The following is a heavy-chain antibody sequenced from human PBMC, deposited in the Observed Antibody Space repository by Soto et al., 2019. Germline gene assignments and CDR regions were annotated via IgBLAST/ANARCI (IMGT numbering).Heavy chain of an antibody. CDR1: GYIFTEYG. Sequence: GASVKVSCKTSGYIFTEYGMHWVRQAPGQRPEWLGWINAGNGNTYYSEKFEGRVTFTRDTAATTVNMELTSLTSEDTAIYYCGRDQSGIGYYVDWFDPWGQGTLVTVS. CDR3: GRDQSGIGYYVDWFDP. D-gene: IGHD3-10*02. V-gene: IGHV1-3*01. J-gene: IGHJ5*02. CDR2: INAGNGNT.